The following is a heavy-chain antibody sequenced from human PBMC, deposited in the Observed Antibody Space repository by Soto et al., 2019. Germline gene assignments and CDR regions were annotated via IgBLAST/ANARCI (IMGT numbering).Heavy chain of an antibody. CDR1: GGYISSSSYY. CDR3: ASRVFGVVITAGMDV. CDR2: IYYSGST. V-gene: IGHV4-39*01. D-gene: IGHD3-3*01. J-gene: IGHJ6*02. Sequence: SETLSLTCTVSGGYISSSSYYWGWIRQPPGKGLEWIGSIYYSGSTYYNPSLKSRVTISVDTSKNQFSLKLSSVTAADTAVYYCASRVFGVVITAGMDVWGQGTTVTVSS.